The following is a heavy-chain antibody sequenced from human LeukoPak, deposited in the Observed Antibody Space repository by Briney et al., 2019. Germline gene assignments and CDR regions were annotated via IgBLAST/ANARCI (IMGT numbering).Heavy chain of an antibody. Sequence: GGSLRLSCAASGFTVSSNYMSWVRQAPGKGLEGGSVIYSGGSTYDADSVKGRFTISRDNSKNTMYLHMNSLRAEDTAVYYCARVASEWAARPHSTSYYYYYYMDVWGKGTTVTVSS. CDR1: GFTVSSNY. D-gene: IGHD6-6*01. J-gene: IGHJ6*03. V-gene: IGHV3-66*02. CDR2: IYSGGST. CDR3: ARVASEWAARPHSTSYYYYYYMDV.